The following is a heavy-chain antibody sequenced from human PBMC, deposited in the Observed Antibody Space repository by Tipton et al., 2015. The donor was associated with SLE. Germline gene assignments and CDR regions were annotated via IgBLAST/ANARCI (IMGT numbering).Heavy chain of an antibody. D-gene: IGHD4-11*01. V-gene: IGHV4-59*12. J-gene: IGHJ6*03. Sequence: TLSLTCTVSGGSISSFYWSWIRQSPGKGLEWIGNLYNSGSTNYNPSLKSRVTISSDMSKNNFSLQLTSVTAADTAVYYCARSTVTFSYYIDVWGKGTTVTVSS. CDR1: GGSISSFY. CDR3: ARSTVTFSYYIDV. CDR2: LYNSGST.